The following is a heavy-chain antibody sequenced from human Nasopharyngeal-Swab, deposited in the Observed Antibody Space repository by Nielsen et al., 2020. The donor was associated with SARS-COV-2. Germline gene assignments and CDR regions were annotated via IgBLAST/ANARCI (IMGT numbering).Heavy chain of an antibody. V-gene: IGHV3-21*01. CDR3: ARGCVLTGPTCNYYGMDV. Sequence: GGSLRLSCAASGFTFSSYSMNWVRQAPGKGLEWVSSISSSSSSYIYYADSVKGRFTISRDNAKNSLYLQMNSLRAEDTAVYYCARGCVLTGPTCNYYGMDVWGQGTTVTVSS. CDR1: GFTFSSYS. D-gene: IGHD3-9*01. CDR2: ISSSSSSYI. J-gene: IGHJ6*02.